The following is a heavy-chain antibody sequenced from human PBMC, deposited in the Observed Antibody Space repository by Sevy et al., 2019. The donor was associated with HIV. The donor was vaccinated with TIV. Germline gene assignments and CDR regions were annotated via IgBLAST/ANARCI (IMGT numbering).Heavy chain of an antibody. V-gene: IGHV1-18*04. CDR3: ARRGGDYYGMDV. D-gene: IGHD3-10*01. CDR1: GYTYTSYG. CDR2: IFAYNGHT. J-gene: IGHJ6*02. Sequence: ASVKVSCKASGYTYTSYGISWVRLAPRQGLEWMGWIFAYNGHTNYAQKLQGRVTVTTDTSTSTAYMELKSLRSDDTAVYYCARRGGDYYGMDVWGQGTTVTVSS.